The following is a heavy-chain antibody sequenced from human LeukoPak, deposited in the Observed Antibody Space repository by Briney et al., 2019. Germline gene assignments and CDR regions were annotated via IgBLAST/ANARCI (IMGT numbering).Heavy chain of an antibody. J-gene: IGHJ4*02. D-gene: IGHD3-22*01. Sequence: EASVKVSCKASGYTFTGYYMHWVRQAPGQGLEWMGRINPNSGGTNYAQKFQGRVTMTRDTSISTAYMELSRLRSDDTAAYYCARDSTQRYYYDSSGYYYGVDYWGQGTLVTVSS. V-gene: IGHV1-2*06. CDR2: INPNSGGT. CDR1: GYTFTGYY. CDR3: ARDSTQRYYYDSSGYYYGVDY.